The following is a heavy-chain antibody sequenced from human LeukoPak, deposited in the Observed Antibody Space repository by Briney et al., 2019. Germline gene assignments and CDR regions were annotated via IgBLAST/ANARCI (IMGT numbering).Heavy chain of an antibody. D-gene: IGHD6-19*01. V-gene: IGHV3-64*01. CDR3: ARARYSSGWPFDY. Sequence: GGSLRLSCAASGFTFSSYAMHWVRQAPGKGLEYVSAISSNGGSTHYANSVKGRFTISRDNSKNTLYLQMGSLRAEDMAVYYCARARYSSGWPFDYWGQGTLVTVSS. CDR1: GFTFSSYA. J-gene: IGHJ4*02. CDR2: ISSNGGST.